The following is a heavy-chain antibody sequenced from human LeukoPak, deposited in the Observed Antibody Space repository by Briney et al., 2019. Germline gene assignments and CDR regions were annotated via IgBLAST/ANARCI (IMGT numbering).Heavy chain of an antibody. Sequence: GGSLRLSCAVSGITLSNYGMSWVRQAPGKGLEWVAGISGSGGSTNYADSVKGRFSISRDDPKNTLYLQMNSLRAEDTAVYFCAKRGVVIRVILVGFHKEAYYFDSWGQGALVTVSS. CDR2: ISGSGGST. CDR1: GITLSNYG. V-gene: IGHV3-23*01. J-gene: IGHJ4*02. D-gene: IGHD3-22*01. CDR3: AKRGVVIRVILVGFHKEAYYFDS.